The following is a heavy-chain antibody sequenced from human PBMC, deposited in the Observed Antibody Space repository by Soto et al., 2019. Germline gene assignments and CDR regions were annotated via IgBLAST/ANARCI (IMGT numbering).Heavy chain of an antibody. Sequence: QVQLVESGGGLVAPGGSLRLSCAASGFTFSDYYMTWIRQAPGKGPEWISYINDGGGVIAYADSVKGRFTISRDNAKRSLYLQMNSLTVEDTAVYYCSRDPRLVDYWGQGTLVSVSS. CDR1: GFTFSDYY. CDR3: SRDPRLVDY. J-gene: IGHJ4*02. CDR2: INDGGGVI. D-gene: IGHD1-26*01. V-gene: IGHV3-11*01.